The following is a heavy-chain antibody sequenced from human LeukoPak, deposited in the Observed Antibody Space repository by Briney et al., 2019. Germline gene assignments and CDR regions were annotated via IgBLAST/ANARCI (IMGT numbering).Heavy chain of an antibody. CDR3: ARDRADYSNPVYFDY. J-gene: IGHJ4*02. Sequence: GGSLRLSCAASGFTFSSYGMHWVRQAPGKGLEWVAVIWYDGSNKYYADSVKGRFTISRDNSKNTLYLQMNSLRSEDTAVYYCARDRADYSNPVYFDYWGQGTLVTVSS. D-gene: IGHD4-11*01. CDR1: GFTFSSYG. V-gene: IGHV3-33*01. CDR2: IWYDGSNK.